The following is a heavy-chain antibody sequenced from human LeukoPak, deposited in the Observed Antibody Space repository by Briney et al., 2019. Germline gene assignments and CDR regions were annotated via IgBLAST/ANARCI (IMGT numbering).Heavy chain of an antibody. CDR1: RGSVSHYY. D-gene: IGHD6-19*01. Sequence: SETLSLTCSVSRGSVSHYYWTWIRHPPGKGLEWIGYIYSSGTTNYNPSLKSRVTMSVDTSKNQFSLKLTSVIAADTAVYYCARQGSGLLSWPFDSWSQGTLVTVSS. CDR2: IYSSGTT. J-gene: IGHJ4*02. V-gene: IGHV4-59*02. CDR3: ARQGSGLLSWPFDS.